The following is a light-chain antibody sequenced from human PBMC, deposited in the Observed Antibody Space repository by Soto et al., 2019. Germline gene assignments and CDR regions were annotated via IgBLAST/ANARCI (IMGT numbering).Light chain of an antibody. V-gene: IGKV3-20*01. J-gene: IGKJ1*01. CDR1: QSVSSSY. CDR2: AAS. CDR3: QQYGDSFRT. Sequence: EIVLTQSPGTLSLSPGERDTLSCRASQSVSSSYLAWYQQKPGQAPRVLIYAASSRVTGIPDRFSGSGSGTDFPLTISRLEPEDFAVYFCQQYGDSFRTFGEGTKVEIK.